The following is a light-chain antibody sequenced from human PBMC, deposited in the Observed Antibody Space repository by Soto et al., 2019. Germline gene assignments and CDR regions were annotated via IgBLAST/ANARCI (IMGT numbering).Light chain of an antibody. Sequence: EIVLTQSPATLSLSPGESATLYCRASQSVSSYLAWYQQKPGQAPRLLIYDASNRATGIPARFSGSGSGTDFTLTISSLEPEDFALYYCQQRSNWTPITFGQGTRLEIK. CDR2: DAS. CDR3: QQRSNWTPIT. J-gene: IGKJ5*01. V-gene: IGKV3-11*01. CDR1: QSVSSY.